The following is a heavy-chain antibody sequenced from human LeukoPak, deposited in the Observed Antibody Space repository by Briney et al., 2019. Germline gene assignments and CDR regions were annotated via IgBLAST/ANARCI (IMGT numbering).Heavy chain of an antibody. CDR1: GGSISSYY. Sequence: SETLSLTCTVSGGSISSYYWSWIRQPPGKGLEWIGYIYYSGSTNYNPSLKSRVTISVDTSKNQFSLKLSSVTAADTAVYYCARRRDGDGYNLGAFDIWGQGTMVTVSS. D-gene: IGHD5-24*01. CDR3: ARRRDGDGYNLGAFDI. J-gene: IGHJ3*02. CDR2: IYYSGST. V-gene: IGHV4-59*08.